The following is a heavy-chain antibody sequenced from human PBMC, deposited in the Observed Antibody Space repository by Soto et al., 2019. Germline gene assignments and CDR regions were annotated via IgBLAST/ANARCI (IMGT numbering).Heavy chain of an antibody. V-gene: IGHV3-15*01. CDR3: ARHDCISSSCYYYYYYVMDV. CDR2: IKSKTDGGTT. CDR1: GFTFSNAW. D-gene: IGHD2-2*01. J-gene: IGHJ6*02. Sequence: PGGSLRLSCAASGFTFSNAWMSWVRQAPGKGLEWVGRIKSKTDGGTTDYAAPVKGRFTISRDDSKNTLYLQMNSLKTEDTAVYYCARHDCISSSCYYYYYYVMDVWGQGTTVTVSS.